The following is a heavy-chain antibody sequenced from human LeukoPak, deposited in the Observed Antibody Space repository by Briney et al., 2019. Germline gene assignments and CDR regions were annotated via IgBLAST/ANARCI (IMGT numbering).Heavy chain of an antibody. CDR3: AKDELMDY. Sequence: GGSLRLSCAASGFTFSTYGMHWVRQAPGRGLEWVTFIPDHGSNKYYADSVKGRFTIPRDNSKNTLYLQMNGLRPEDTAVYYCAKDELMDYWGQGTLVTVSS. V-gene: IGHV3-30*02. J-gene: IGHJ4*02. D-gene: IGHD1-1*01. CDR1: GFTFSTYG. CDR2: IPDHGSNK.